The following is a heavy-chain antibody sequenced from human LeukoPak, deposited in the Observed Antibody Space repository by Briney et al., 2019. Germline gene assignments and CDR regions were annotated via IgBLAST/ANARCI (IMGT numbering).Heavy chain of an antibody. J-gene: IGHJ6*03. CDR2: ISGSGGST. D-gene: IGHD1-26*01. Sequence: GGSLRLSCAASGFTFSSYAMSWVRQAPGKGLEWGSAISGSGGSTYYADSVKGRFTISRDNSKNTLYLQMNSLRAEDTAVYYCAKAADVVGATTGYYYMDVWGKGTTVTVSS. CDR1: GFTFSSYA. V-gene: IGHV3-23*01. CDR3: AKAADVVGATTGYYYMDV.